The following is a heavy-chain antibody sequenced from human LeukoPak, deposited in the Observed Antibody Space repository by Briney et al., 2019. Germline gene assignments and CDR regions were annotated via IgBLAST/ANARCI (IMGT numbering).Heavy chain of an antibody. CDR2: IYYSGST. V-gene: IGHV4-31*03. D-gene: IGHD3-22*01. Sequence: SGTLSLTCTVSGGSISSGGYYWSWIRQHPGKGLEWIGYIYYSGSTYYNPSLKSRVTISVDTSKNQFSLKLSSVTAADTAVYYCARENTYYYDSSGYYRWFDPWGQGTLVTVSS. J-gene: IGHJ5*02. CDR3: ARENTYYYDSSGYYRWFDP. CDR1: GGSISSGGYY.